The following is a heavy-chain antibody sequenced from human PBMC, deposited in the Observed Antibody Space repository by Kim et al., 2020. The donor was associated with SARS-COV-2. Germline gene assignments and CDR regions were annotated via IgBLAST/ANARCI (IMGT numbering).Heavy chain of an antibody. V-gene: IGHV3-9*01. D-gene: IGHD3-16*02. CDR3: AKGFTFGGVIVTRYFDY. Sequence: NGQFTITRDNAKNSLYLQMNSLRAEDTAFYYCAKGFTFGGVIVTRYFDYWGQGTLVTVSS. J-gene: IGHJ4*02.